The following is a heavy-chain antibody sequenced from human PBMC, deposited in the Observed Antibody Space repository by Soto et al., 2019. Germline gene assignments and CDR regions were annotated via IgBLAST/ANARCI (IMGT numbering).Heavy chain of an antibody. CDR1: GDSGGFISGSSYH. CDR2: IYYSGST. CDR3: ARHGYYYYYMDV. V-gene: IGHV4-39*01. J-gene: IGHJ6*03. Sequence: SETLSLTCTVSGDSGGFISGSSYHWGWIRQPPGKGLEWIGNIYYSGSTYYNPSLKSRVTISVDTSKNQFSLKLNSVTAADTAVFYCARHGYYYYYMDVWGKGTTVTVSS.